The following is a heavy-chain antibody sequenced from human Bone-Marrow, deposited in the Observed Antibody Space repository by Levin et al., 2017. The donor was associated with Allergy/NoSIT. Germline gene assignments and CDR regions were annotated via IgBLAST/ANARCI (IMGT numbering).Heavy chain of an antibody. Sequence: GGSLRLSCVASGFSFSHYWMSWVRQAPGKGLEWVANINQDGTEKFSVDSVKGRFTISRDNAKNSLYLQMNSLRGEDTAVYYCGRESSSYAFNYYNYYAMDIWGQGTKVTVS. CDR2: INQDGTEK. J-gene: IGHJ6*02. V-gene: IGHV3-7*01. CDR3: GRESSSYAFNYYNYYAMDI. CDR1: GFSFSHYW. D-gene: IGHD6-6*01.